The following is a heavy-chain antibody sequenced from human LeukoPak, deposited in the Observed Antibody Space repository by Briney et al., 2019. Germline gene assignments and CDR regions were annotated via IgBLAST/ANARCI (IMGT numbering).Heavy chain of an antibody. J-gene: IGHJ3*02. CDR1: GGSIRSSNYY. V-gene: IGHV4-39*07. CDR2: ISSGGNT. CDR3: ARGGSYDILTGTEFDI. Sequence: PSETLSLTCTVSGGSIRSSNYYWGWIRQPPGKGLEWIGSISSGGNTYYKSSLKSRVTISVDTSKNWFSLKLSSVTAADTAVYYCARGGSYDILTGTEFDIWGQGTMVTVSS. D-gene: IGHD3-9*01.